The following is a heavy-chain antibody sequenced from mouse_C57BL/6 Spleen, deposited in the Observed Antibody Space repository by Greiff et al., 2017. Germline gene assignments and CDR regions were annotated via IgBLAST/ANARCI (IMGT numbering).Heavy chain of an antibody. V-gene: IGHV1-63*01. D-gene: IGHD1-1*01. CDR2: IYPGGGYP. CDR3: ARSDTTGEDYFDY. Sequence: QVQLQQPGAELVRPGPSVQMSCKASGYTFPNYWIGWAKQRPGHGLEWIGDIYPGGGYPTYNEKFKGKATLTADKPSSTAYMQFSSLTSDDSTNEYCARSDTTGEDYFDYWGQGTTRTVAS. J-gene: IGHJ2*01. CDR1: GYTFPNYW.